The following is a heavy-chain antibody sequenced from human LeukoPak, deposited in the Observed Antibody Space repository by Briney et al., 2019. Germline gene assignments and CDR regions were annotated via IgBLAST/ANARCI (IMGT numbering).Heavy chain of an antibody. CDR2: INPKNGGT. Sequence: ASVKVSCKASGYTFTGYYIHWVRQAPAQGLEWVGWINPKNGGTNYAQKFQGRVTMTRDTSISTVYMELSSLSFDDSAVYYCGGRGYSYGSFQHCGQGTLVTVSS. CDR1: GYTFTGYY. V-gene: IGHV1-2*02. J-gene: IGHJ1*01. CDR3: GGRGYSYGSFQH. D-gene: IGHD5-18*01.